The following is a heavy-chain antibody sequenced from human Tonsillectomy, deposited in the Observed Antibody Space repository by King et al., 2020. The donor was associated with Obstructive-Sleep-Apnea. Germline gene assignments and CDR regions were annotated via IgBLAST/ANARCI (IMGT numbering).Heavy chain of an antibody. J-gene: IGHJ4*02. Sequence: VQLVKSGGGVVQPGGSLRLSCAASGFTFSTYGLHWVRQAPGKGLEWVAFIWSDGSNTHYADSVKGRFTISRDTSKKTLYLQISSLRAEDTALYYCARDGISGIDYWGQGVLVTVSS. CDR3: ARDGISGIDY. CDR2: IWSDGSNT. V-gene: IGHV3-33*01. CDR1: GFTFSTYG. D-gene: IGHD1-14*01.